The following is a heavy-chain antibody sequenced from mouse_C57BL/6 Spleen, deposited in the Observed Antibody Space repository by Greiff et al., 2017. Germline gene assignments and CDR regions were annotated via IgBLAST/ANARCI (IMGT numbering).Heavy chain of an antibody. Sequence: VQLQQSGPELVKPGASVKISCKASGYSFTGYYMNGVNQSPEKSLEWIGGINPSTGGPTYSQKFKAKATLTVDKSSSTASMQLKSLTSEDSAVYYCARWDSNFDYWGQGTTLTVSS. CDR3: ARWDSNFDY. V-gene: IGHV1-42*01. D-gene: IGHD2-5*01. J-gene: IGHJ2*01. CDR2: INPSTGGP. CDR1: GYSFTGYY.